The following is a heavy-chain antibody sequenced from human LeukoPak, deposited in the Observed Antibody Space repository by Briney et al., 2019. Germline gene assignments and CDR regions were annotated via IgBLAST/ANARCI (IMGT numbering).Heavy chain of an antibody. CDR1: GFTFSSYE. CDR3: ARDQRTYYSDSSGYYYVDYYFDY. V-gene: IGHV3-7*01. D-gene: IGHD3-22*01. CDR2: IKQDGSEK. Sequence: GGSLRLSCAASGFTFSSYEMNWVRQAPGKGLEWVANIKQDGSEKYYVDSVKGRFTISRDNAKNSLYLQMNSLRAEDTAVYFCARDQRTYYSDSSGYYYVDYYFDYWGQGTLVTVSS. J-gene: IGHJ4*02.